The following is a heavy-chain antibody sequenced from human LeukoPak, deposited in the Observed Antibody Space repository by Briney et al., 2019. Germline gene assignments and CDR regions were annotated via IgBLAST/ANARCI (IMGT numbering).Heavy chain of an antibody. CDR3: ARGSGNYDFWSGYSDFDY. V-gene: IGHV4-61*08. D-gene: IGHD3-3*01. Sequence: PSETLSLTCTVSGGSISSGGYYWSWIRQPPGKGLEWIGYIYYSGSTNYNPSLKSRVTISVDTSKNQFSLKLSSVTAADTAVYYCARGSGNYDFWSGYSDFDYWGQGTLVTVSS. CDR1: GGSISSGGYY. J-gene: IGHJ4*02. CDR2: IYYSGST.